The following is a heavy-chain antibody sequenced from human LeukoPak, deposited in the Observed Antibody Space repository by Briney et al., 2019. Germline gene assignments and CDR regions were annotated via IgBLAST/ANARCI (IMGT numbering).Heavy chain of an antibody. Sequence: GGSLRLSCAASGFTFSSYSLNWVRQAPGKGLEWVSSFSGSSSYIYYADSVKGRFTISRDNSKNTLYLQMNSLRAEDTAVYYCARDLAGGDSGSYWGQGTLVTVSS. CDR2: FSGSSSYI. CDR1: GFTFSSYS. CDR3: ARDLAGGDSGSY. V-gene: IGHV3-21*01. D-gene: IGHD1-26*01. J-gene: IGHJ4*02.